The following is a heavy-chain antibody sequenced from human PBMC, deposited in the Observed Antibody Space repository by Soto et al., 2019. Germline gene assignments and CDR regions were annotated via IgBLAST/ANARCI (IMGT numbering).Heavy chain of an antibody. CDR3: ARPSCYDSLEAFDI. D-gene: IGHD5-12*01. CDR2: IYYSGST. CDR1: GGSISSSSYY. Sequence: QLQLQESGPGLVKPSETLSLTCTVSGGSISSSSYYWGWIRQPPGKGLEWIGSIYYSGSTYYNPSLKSRVTMSVDTSKNQFSLKLSSVTAADTAVYYCARPSCYDSLEAFDIWGQGTMVTVSS. J-gene: IGHJ3*02. V-gene: IGHV4-39*01.